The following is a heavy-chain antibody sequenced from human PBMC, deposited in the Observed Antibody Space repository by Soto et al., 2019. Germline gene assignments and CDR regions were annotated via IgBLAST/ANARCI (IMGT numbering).Heavy chain of an antibody. CDR1: GGTFSSYA. CDR2: IIPIFGTA. D-gene: IGHD6-13*01. V-gene: IGHV1-69*13. CDR3: ERDERQQLTFGLDV. J-gene: IGHJ6*02. Sequence: SVKVSCKASGGTFSSYAISWVRQAPGQGLEWMGGIIPIFGTANYAQKFQCRVTITADESTSTAYMELSSLISEDTAVYSCERDERQQLTFGLDVWGQGTTVTVSS.